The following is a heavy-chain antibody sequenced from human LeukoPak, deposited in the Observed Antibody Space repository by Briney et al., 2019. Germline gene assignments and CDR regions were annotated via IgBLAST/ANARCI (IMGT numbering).Heavy chain of an antibody. CDR2: IYTWGST. CDR1: GGSISSYY. Sequence: SETLSLTCTVSGGSISSYYWSWIRQPAGKGLEWIGRIYTWGSTNYNPSPKSRVTMSVDTSKNQFSLKLSSVTAADTAVYYCARDVGYTYYYDSSGYYGDAFDIWGQGTMVTVST. CDR3: ARDVGYTYYYDSSGYYGDAFDI. D-gene: IGHD3-22*01. V-gene: IGHV4-4*07. J-gene: IGHJ3*02.